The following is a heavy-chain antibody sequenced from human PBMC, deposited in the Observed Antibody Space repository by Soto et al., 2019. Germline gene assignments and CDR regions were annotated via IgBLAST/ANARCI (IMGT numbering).Heavy chain of an antibody. CDR2: IVVASGYS. J-gene: IGHJ4*02. V-gene: IGHV1-58*01. CDR1: GFTCGSSA. CDR3: AADVIGVAGDFDY. Sequence: LVQSGPDVKKPGTSVKVSCKTSGFTCGSSAVQWVRQVRGQRLEWIGWIVVASGYSNVAQKFQDRVSLTRDLSTNTAFLELSSLTSEDSAMYYCAADVIGVAGDFDYWGQGTLVSVSS. D-gene: IGHD6-19*01.